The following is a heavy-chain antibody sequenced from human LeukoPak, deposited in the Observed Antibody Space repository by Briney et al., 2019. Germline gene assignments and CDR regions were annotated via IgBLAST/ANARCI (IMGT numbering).Heavy chain of an antibody. Sequence: GASVKVSCKASGYTFTSYYMHWVRQAPGQGLEWMGIINPSGGSTSYAQNFQGRVTMTRDTSTSTLYMELSSLRSEDTAVYYCAIVPWFGELSDTFDIWGQGTMVTVSS. CDR2: INPSGGST. D-gene: IGHD3-10*01. CDR3: AIVPWFGELSDTFDI. J-gene: IGHJ3*02. V-gene: IGHV1-46*01. CDR1: GYTFTSYY.